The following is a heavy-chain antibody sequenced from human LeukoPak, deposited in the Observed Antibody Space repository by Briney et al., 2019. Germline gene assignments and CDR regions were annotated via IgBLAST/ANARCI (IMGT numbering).Heavy chain of an antibody. J-gene: IGHJ4*02. V-gene: IGHV1-2*02. CDR1: GYIFTGYY. CDR3: ARHNSDSSGYSFDY. Sequence: ASVKVSCKASGYIFTGYYMYWVRQAPGRGLEWMGWINPNTGGTNYAQKFQGRVTMTRDTSISTAYMELSRLRSDDTAVYYCARHNSDSSGYSFDYWGQGTLVTVSS. D-gene: IGHD3-22*01. CDR2: INPNTGGT.